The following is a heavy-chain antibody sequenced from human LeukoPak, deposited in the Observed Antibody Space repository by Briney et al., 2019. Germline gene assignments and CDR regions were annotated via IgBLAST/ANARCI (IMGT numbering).Heavy chain of an antibody. CDR1: GLIFDDHG. Sequence: GGSLRLSCAASGLIFDDHGMSWVRHARGKGLEWVSGINWNGGSTGYADSVKGRFTISRDNAKNSLYLQMNSLRVEDTALYYCVRHSNYESSGQFDYWGQGTLVPVSS. CDR3: VRHSNYESSGQFDY. D-gene: IGHD3-22*01. V-gene: IGHV3-20*04. CDR2: INWNGGST. J-gene: IGHJ4*02.